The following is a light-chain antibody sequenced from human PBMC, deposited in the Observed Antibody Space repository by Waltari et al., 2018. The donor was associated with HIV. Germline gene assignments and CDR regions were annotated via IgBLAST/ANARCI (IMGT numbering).Light chain of an antibody. CDR3: SSYTSSRTVV. CDR2: EVR. J-gene: IGLJ2*01. Sequence: QSALTQPASVSGSLGQSITISCTGTSSDVGGNHYVSWYQQHPGTAPKRIIDEVRNRPSGVANHFSGSKSGNTASLTISGRQAEDEADYYCSSYTSSRTVVFGGGTKLTVL. CDR1: SSDVGGNHY. V-gene: IGLV2-14*01.